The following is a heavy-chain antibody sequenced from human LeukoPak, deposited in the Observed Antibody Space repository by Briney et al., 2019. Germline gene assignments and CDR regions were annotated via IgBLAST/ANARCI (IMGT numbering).Heavy chain of an antibody. Sequence: QPGGSLRLSCAASGFSFSNHGMHWVRQAPGKGLEWVAYISYDGSSKYYADSVKGRLTLSRDNSKNTVSLQMNSQRAEDTAVYYCTRDSNYSFDYWGQGTLVTVSS. J-gene: IGHJ4*02. CDR3: TRDSNYSFDY. CDR1: GFSFSNHG. CDR2: ISYDGSSK. D-gene: IGHD4-11*01. V-gene: IGHV3-30*02.